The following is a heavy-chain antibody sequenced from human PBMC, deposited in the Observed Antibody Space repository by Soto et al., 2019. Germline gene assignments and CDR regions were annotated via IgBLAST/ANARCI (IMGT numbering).Heavy chain of an antibody. Sequence: GGSLRLSCAASGFTFSSYGMHWVRQAPGKGLEWVAVIWYDGSNKYYADSVKGRFTISRDNSKNTLYLQMNSLRAEDTAVYYCARERQQLVRYYYGMDVWGQGTTGTVSS. CDR3: ARERQQLVRYYYGMDV. CDR2: IWYDGSNK. J-gene: IGHJ6*02. CDR1: GFTFSSYG. D-gene: IGHD6-13*01. V-gene: IGHV3-33*01.